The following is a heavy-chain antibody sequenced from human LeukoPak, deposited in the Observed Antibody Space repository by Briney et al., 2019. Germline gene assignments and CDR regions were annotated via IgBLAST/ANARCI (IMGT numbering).Heavy chain of an antibody. CDR3: ARGPRGGNWNEALDY. CDR1: GYIFTNYW. Sequence: GESLKISCKGSGYIFTNYWIGWVRQMPGKGLEWMGMIYPGDSETRYSPSFQGQVTISADKSITTAYLQWSSLKASDTAMYYCARGPRGGNWNEALDYWGQGTLVTVSS. D-gene: IGHD1-1*01. V-gene: IGHV5-51*01. CDR2: IYPGDSET. J-gene: IGHJ4*02.